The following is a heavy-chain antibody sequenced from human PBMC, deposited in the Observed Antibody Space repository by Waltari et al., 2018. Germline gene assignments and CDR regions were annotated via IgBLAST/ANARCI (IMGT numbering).Heavy chain of an antibody. V-gene: IGHV4-34*01. CDR2: INRCGTI. CDR3: ARAEQGGSAVGPDFQH. Sequence: QVHLQQWGAGLLKLSENLSLTFAAHALPFGAYYCAWLGQPPRKGQAWIGEINRCGTINLDPPRMNRVIPSVDTPKIRVFLKLTSVTAADTAVYYCARAEQGGSAVGPDFQHWGQGTLVTVSS. D-gene: IGHD1-26*01. CDR1: ALPFGAYY. J-gene: IGHJ1*01.